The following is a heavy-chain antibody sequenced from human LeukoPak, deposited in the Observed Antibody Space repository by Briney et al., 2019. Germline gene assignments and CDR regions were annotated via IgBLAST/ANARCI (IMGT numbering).Heavy chain of an antibody. D-gene: IGHD3-22*01. CDR2: IVVGSGNT. CDR1: GFTFTSSA. J-gene: IGHJ4*02. CDR3: AAGIDSSGYYSREAYYFDY. V-gene: IGHV1-58*02. Sequence: GASVKVSCEASGFTFTSSAMQWVRQARGQRLEWIGWIVVGSGNTNYAQKFQERVTITRDMSTSTAYMELSSLRSEDTAVYYCAAGIDSSGYYSREAYYFDYWGQGSLVTVSS.